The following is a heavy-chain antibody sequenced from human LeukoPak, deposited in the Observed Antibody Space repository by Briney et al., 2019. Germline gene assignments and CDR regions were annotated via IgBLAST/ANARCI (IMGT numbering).Heavy chain of an antibody. CDR2: IIPIFGTA. J-gene: IGHJ6*03. V-gene: IGHV1-69*05. Sequence: SVKVSCKASGGTFSSYAISWVRQAPGQGLEWMGGIIPIFGTANYAQKFQGRVTITTDESTSTAYMELSSLRSEDTAVYYCARASAYGPEGYYYYYMDVWGKGTTVTVSS. D-gene: IGHD5-12*01. CDR3: ARASAYGPEGYYYYYMDV. CDR1: GGTFSSYA.